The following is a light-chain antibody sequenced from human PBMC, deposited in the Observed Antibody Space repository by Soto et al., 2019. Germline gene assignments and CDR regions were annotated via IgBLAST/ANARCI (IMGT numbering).Light chain of an antibody. CDR2: AAS. CDR3: QQSYTAPLT. CDR1: QTISTY. Sequence: DIQMTQSPSSLSASVGDRVTIACRASQTISTYLNWYQQKPGKAPKLLLYAASRLQSGVPSRFGGSGSGTDFTLTISSLQPEDFATYFCQQSYTAPLTLGGGTKVE. J-gene: IGKJ4*01. V-gene: IGKV1-39*01.